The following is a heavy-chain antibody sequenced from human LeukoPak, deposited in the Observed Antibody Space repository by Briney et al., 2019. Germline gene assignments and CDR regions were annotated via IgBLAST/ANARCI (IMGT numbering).Heavy chain of an antibody. V-gene: IGHV1-69*06. CDR3: ASGMVGATYFDY. Sequence: GASVKVSCKASGGTFSSYAISWVRQAPGQGLEWMGGIIPIFGTANYAQKFQGRVTITADKSTSTAYMELSSLRSEDTAVYYCASGMVGATYFDYWGQGTLVTVSS. CDR2: IIPIFGTA. D-gene: IGHD4/OR15-4a*01. CDR1: GGTFSSYA. J-gene: IGHJ4*02.